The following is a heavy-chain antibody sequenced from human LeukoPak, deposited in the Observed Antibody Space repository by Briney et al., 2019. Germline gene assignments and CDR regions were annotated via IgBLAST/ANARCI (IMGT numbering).Heavy chain of an antibody. J-gene: IGHJ4*02. CDR3: ARGRRSYY. CDR2: IYYSGST. CDR1: GGSISSYY. V-gene: IGHV4-59*01. Sequence: PSETLSLTCTVSGGSISSYYWSWIRQPPGKGLEWIGYIYYSGSTNYNPSLKSRVTISVDTSKNQFSLKLSSVTAADTAVYYCARGRRSYYWGQGTLVTVSS.